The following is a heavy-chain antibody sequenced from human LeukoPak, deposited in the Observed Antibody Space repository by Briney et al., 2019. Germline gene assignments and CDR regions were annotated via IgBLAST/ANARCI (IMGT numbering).Heavy chain of an antibody. Sequence: GGSLRLSCAASGFTFSSYGMHWVRQAPGKGLEWVALISYDGSNKYYADSVKGRFTISRDNSKNTLYLQMNSLRAEDTAVYYCAKETDYDFWSQGYGMDVWGQGTTVTVSS. D-gene: IGHD3-3*01. V-gene: IGHV3-30*18. CDR1: GFTFSSYG. J-gene: IGHJ6*02. CDR3: AKETDYDFWSQGYGMDV. CDR2: ISYDGSNK.